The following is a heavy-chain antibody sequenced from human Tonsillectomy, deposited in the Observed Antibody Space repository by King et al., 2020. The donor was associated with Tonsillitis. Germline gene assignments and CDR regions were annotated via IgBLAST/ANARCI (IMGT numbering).Heavy chain of an antibody. J-gene: IGHJ5*02. V-gene: IGHV1-8*01. D-gene: IGHD3-10*01. CDR3: ARRRMRGQDNWFDP. CDR1: GYTYTSYD. Sequence: QLVQSGAEVKKPGASVKVSCKASGYTYTSYDINWVRQATGQGLEWMGWMNPNSGNTGYAQKFQGRVTMTRNTSISTAYMELSSLRSEDTAVYYCARRRMRGQDNWFDPWGQGTLVTVSS. CDR2: MNPNSGNT.